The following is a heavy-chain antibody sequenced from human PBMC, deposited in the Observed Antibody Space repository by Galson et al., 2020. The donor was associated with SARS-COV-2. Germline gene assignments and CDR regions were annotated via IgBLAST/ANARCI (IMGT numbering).Heavy chain of an antibody. D-gene: IGHD2-15*01. CDR2: IVVCSGNT. Sequence: SVKVYCKASGFTFTSSAVQWVRQARGQRLEWIGWIVVCSGNTNYAQKFQERVTITRDMSTSTAYMELRSLRSEDTAVYYCAAPYCSGGSCFDAFDIWGQGTMVTVSS. V-gene: IGHV1-58*01. CDR1: GFTFTSSA. CDR3: AAPYCSGGSCFDAFDI. J-gene: IGHJ3*02.